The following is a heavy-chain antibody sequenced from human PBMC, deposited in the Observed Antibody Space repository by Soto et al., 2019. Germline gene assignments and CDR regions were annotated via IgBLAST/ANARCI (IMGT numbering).Heavy chain of an antibody. CDR3: ARSIDSSGYYFSNC. D-gene: IGHD3-22*01. Sequence: SETLSLTCTVSGGAISSYYWSWIRQSPGKGLEWIGYVHYSGSTNYNPSLKSRVTMSVDTSRNQLSLKLSSVTAADTAVYYCARSIDSSGYYFSNCWGQGTLVTVS. CDR1: GGAISSYY. CDR2: VHYSGST. V-gene: IGHV4-59*01. J-gene: IGHJ4*02.